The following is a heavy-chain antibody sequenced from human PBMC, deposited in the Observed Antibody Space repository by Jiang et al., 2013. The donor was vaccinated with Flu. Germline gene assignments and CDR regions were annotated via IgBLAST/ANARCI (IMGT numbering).Heavy chain of an antibody. D-gene: IGHD3-22*01. CDR2: IYPGDSDT. CDR1: GYSFDTYW. J-gene: IGHJ3*02. Sequence: GAEVKKPGESLKISCKGSGYSFDTYWIGWVRQMPGKGLEWVGVIYPGDSDTRYSPSFQGQVTISADRSISTAYLQWSGLKASDTAMYYCARLQDYDSSEAAFDIVGPRDNGHRLF. CDR3: ARLQDYDSSEAAFDI. V-gene: IGHV5-51*01.